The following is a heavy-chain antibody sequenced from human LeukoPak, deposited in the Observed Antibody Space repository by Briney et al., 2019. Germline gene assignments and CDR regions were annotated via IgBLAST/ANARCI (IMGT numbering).Heavy chain of an antibody. CDR2: IYTSGST. CDR3: AREYCSSTSCQADY. CDR1: GGSISSYY. J-gene: IGHJ4*02. Sequence: SETLSLTCTVSGGSISSYYWSWIRQPAGKGLEWIGRIYTSGSTDYHPSLKSRLTMSVHTSKNQFSLKLSSVSAADTAVYYCAREYCSSTSCQADYWGQGTLVTVSS. D-gene: IGHD2-2*01. V-gene: IGHV4-4*07.